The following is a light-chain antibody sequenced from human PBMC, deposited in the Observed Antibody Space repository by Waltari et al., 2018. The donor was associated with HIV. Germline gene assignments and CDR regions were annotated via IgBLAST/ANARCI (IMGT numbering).Light chain of an antibody. Sequence: SYELTQPPSVSVSPGQTASITCSGDKLGEKYACWYQQKPGQSPVVVHYQDSKRPSGIPERFSGSNSGNTATLTIRGTQAMDEADYYCQAWDSSTVVFGGGTKLTVL. V-gene: IGLV3-1*01. CDR2: QDS. CDR3: QAWDSSTVV. J-gene: IGLJ2*01. CDR1: KLGEKY.